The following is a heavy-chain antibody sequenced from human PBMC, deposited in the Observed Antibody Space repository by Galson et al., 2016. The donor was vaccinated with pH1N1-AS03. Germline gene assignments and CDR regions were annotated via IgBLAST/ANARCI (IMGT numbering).Heavy chain of an antibody. D-gene: IGHD7-27*01. J-gene: IGHJ6*02. CDR2: LSSRGDDA. CDR3: AKGQLGILFYGIHV. Sequence: SLRLSCAASGFTFSTYSMAWVRQAPGKGLEWVSALSSRGDDAYYADSVKGRFTISRDNPMNTLYLQMHSLKAEDTAVYYCAKGQLGILFYGIHVWGQGTTVIVSS. CDR1: GFTFSTYS. V-gene: IGHV3-23*01.